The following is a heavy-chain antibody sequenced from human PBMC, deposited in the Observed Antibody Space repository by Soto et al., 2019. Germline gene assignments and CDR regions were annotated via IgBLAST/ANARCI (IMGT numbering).Heavy chain of an antibody. Sequence: GGSLRLSCAASGFTFSSYWMHWVRQAPGKGLVWVSRINSDGSSTSYADSVKGRFTISRDNAKNTLYLQMNSLRAEDTAVYYCARVVDSSGPHRHWGQGTPVTVSS. V-gene: IGHV3-74*01. CDR3: ARVVDSSGPHRH. D-gene: IGHD3-22*01. CDR1: GFTFSSYW. J-gene: IGHJ4*02. CDR2: INSDGSST.